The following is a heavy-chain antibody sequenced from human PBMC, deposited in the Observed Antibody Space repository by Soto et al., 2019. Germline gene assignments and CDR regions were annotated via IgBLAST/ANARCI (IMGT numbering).Heavy chain of an antibody. CDR1: GFTFSSYW. CDR3: ARADRREWPGLYGMDV. D-gene: IGHD3-3*01. Sequence: EVQLVESGGGLVQPGGSLRLSCAASGFTFSSYWMSWFRQAPGKGLEWVANIKQDGSEKYYVDSVKGRFTISRDNAKNSLYLQMNSLRAEDTAVYYCARADRREWPGLYGMDVWGQGTTVTVSS. J-gene: IGHJ6*02. CDR2: IKQDGSEK. V-gene: IGHV3-7*01.